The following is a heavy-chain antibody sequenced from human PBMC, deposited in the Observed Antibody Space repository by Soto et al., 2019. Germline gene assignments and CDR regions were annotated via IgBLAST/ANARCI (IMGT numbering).Heavy chain of an antibody. CDR3: ARDDDYPDNGFDY. V-gene: IGHV3-33*01. Sequence: QVQLVESGGGVVQPGPSLSLSGAASGSPFSRHAMHWVGQTPGKGLEWLAVILNDASGHWYADSVKGRFTISRDNFENTLYLQMNGLRLEDTAMYYCARDDDYPDNGFDYWGQGTLVTVSS. CDR2: ILNDASGH. J-gene: IGHJ4*02. CDR1: GSPFSRHA. D-gene: IGHD4-17*01.